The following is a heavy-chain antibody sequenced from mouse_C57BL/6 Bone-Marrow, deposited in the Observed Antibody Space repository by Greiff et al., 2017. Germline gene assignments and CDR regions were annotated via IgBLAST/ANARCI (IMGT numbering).Heavy chain of an antibody. CDR1: GFNIKDDY. D-gene: IGHD1-1*01. Sequence: VQLQQSGAELVRPGASVKLSCTASGFNIKDDYMHWVKQRPEQGLEWLGWIDPENGDTEYASKFQGKATITADTSSNTAYLQLSSLTSEDTAVYYCTSITTAAYYAMDYWGQGTSVTVAS. CDR2: IDPENGDT. CDR3: TSITTAAYYAMDY. J-gene: IGHJ4*01. V-gene: IGHV14-4*01.